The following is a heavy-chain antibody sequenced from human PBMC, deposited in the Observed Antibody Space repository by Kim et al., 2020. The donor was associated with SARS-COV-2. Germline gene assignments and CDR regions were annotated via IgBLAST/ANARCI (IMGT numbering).Heavy chain of an antibody. J-gene: IGHJ3*02. CDR3: ARESTRDRITVAAALDI. V-gene: IGHV1-46*01. CDR1: GYTFTSYF. CDR2: INPSGGST. Sequence: ASVKVSCKASGYTFTSYFMHWVRQAPGQGLEWMGIINPSGGSTSYSQKFQGRVTMTRDTSTNTVYMELSSLRSEDTGVYYCARESTRDRITVAAALDIWGQGTMVSVPS. D-gene: IGHD2-15*01.